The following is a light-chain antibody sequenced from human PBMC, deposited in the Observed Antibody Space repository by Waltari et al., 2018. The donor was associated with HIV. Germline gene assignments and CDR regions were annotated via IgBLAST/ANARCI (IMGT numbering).Light chain of an antibody. Sequence: SYELTQPPSMSVSPGQAASITCSGDKLGNKYACWYQQKPGQSPVLVIYHDSKRPSGIPGRFSGSNSGSTATLTISGTQAMDEADYYCQAWDSSTVVFGGGTKLTVL. J-gene: IGLJ2*01. V-gene: IGLV3-1*01. CDR3: QAWDSSTVV. CDR2: HDS. CDR1: KLGNKY.